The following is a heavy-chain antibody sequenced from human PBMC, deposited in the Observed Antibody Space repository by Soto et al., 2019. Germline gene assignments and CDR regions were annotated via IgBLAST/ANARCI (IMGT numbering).Heavy chain of an antibody. V-gene: IGHV3-11*01. Sequence: QVQLVESGGGVVQPGRSLRLSCAASGFTFSDYYMSWIRQAPGKGLEWVSYISSSGSTIYYADSVKGRFTISRDNAKNSLYLQMNSLRAEDTAVYYCAREKLGYCSGGSCPEFDYWGQGTLVTVSS. J-gene: IGHJ4*02. CDR1: GFTFSDYY. D-gene: IGHD2-15*01. CDR3: AREKLGYCSGGSCPEFDY. CDR2: ISSSGSTI.